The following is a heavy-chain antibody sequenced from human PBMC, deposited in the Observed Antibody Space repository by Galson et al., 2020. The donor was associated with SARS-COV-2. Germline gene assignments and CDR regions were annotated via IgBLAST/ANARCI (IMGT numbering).Heavy chain of an antibody. J-gene: IGHJ6*02. Sequence: ESLKLSCAASGFTFNSYTMNWVRQAPGKGLEWVSAISGSATGTYYADSVKGRFIISRDNLKTTVYLQMNGLRAEDTAVYNCARDRGGTDDFWRGYFTYYGMDVWGQGTTVTVSS. V-gene: IGHV3-23*01. CDR3: ARDRGGTDDFWRGYFTYYGMDV. D-gene: IGHD3-3*01. CDR1: GFTFNSYT. CDR2: ISGSATGT.